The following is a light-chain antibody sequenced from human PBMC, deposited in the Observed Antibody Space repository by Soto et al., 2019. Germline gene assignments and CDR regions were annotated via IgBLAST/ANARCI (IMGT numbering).Light chain of an antibody. CDR3: SSFTNTITRYD. J-gene: IGLJ1*01. V-gene: IGLV2-14*01. CDR2: EVS. Sequence: QSALTQPASVSGSPGQSIAISCTGTSSDVGGYNYVSWLQHHPGKAPQLIIYEVSYRPSGVSNRFSGSKSGDTASLTISGLQAEDEADYYCSSFTNTITRYDFGTGTKVTVL. CDR1: SSDVGGYNY.